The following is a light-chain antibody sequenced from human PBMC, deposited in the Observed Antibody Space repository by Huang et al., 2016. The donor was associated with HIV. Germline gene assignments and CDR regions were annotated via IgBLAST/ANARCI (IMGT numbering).Light chain of an antibody. Sequence: EVVLTQSPATLSLSPGERATLSCGASQGVSSSFAWYQQKPGPAPRLLIYAASVRAPGIPARFSGSASGTDFTLTISSLEPEDFAVYYCQQRRNWPPYTFGQGTKLEIK. CDR2: AAS. CDR1: QGVSSS. V-gene: IGKV3-11*01. J-gene: IGKJ2*01. CDR3: QQRRNWPPYT.